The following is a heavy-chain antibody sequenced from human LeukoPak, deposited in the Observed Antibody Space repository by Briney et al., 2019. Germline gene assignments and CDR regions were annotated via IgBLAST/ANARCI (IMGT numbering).Heavy chain of an antibody. CDR2: ISYDGSNK. J-gene: IGHJ4*02. D-gene: IGHD6-19*01. Sequence: GGSLRLSCAASGFTFSSYAMHWVRQVPGKGLEWVAVISYDGSNKYYADSVKGRFTISRDNSKNTLYLQMNSLRAEDTAVCYCARVLGSGWHKGFGNPHFDYWGQGTLVTVSS. CDR1: GFTFSSYA. CDR3: ARVLGSGWHKGFGNPHFDY. V-gene: IGHV3-30-3*01.